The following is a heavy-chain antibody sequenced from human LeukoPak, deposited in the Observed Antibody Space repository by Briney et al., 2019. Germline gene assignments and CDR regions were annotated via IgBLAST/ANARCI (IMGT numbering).Heavy chain of an antibody. CDR1: GYPFTRYG. Sequence: ASVKVTCKASGYPFTRYGISWVRQAPGQGLEWMGWINPDNGNTKYAQKFQGRVTMTTDTSTSTAHMELRSLRSDDTAVYYCATYYCGTTSCYPYFFDYWSQGTLVTVSS. CDR2: INPDNGNT. J-gene: IGHJ4*02. V-gene: IGHV1-18*01. D-gene: IGHD2-2*01. CDR3: ATYYCGTTSCYPYFFDY.